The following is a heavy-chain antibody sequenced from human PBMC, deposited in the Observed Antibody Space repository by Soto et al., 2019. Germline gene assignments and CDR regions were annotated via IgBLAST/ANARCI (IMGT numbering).Heavy chain of an antibody. Sequence: GGPVKVSCKASGYTFTSYAISWVRQAPGQGLEWMGWISGYNGDTNYAQKFQDRVSMTIDTSTGTAYMELRSLTSDDTAIYYCAKNGQPPYYYYGLDVWGQGTKVTVSS. V-gene: IGHV1-18*01. CDR1: GYTFTSYA. J-gene: IGHJ6*02. CDR3: AKNGQPPYYYYGLDV. CDR2: ISGYNGDT. D-gene: IGHD2-8*01.